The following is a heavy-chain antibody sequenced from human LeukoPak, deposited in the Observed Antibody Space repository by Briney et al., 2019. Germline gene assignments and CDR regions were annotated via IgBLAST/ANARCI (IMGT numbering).Heavy chain of an antibody. CDR2: IYYSGST. V-gene: IGHV4-39*07. J-gene: IGHJ4*02. CDR3: ARVEYYYGSGSYYHFDY. CDR1: GFIFSSYS. D-gene: IGHD3-10*01. Sequence: NPGGSLRLSCAASGFIFSSYSMNWVRQAPGKGLEWIGSIYYSGSTYYNPSLKSRVTISVDTSKNQFSLKLSSVTAADTAVYYCARVEYYYGSGSYYHFDYWGQGTLVTVSS.